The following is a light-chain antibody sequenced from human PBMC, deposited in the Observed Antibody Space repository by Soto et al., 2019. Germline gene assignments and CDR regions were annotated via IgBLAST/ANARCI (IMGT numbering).Light chain of an antibody. CDR3: QPRSNWPPG. CDR1: QSVGTF. J-gene: IGKJ5*01. CDR2: DTS. Sequence: ELVLTQSPATLSFSPGERATLSCRASQSVGTFLAWYQQKPGQVPRLLIYDTSKRATGIPARFSGSGSGTGFFLTISGLAPEDMAVYYCQPRSNWPPGFGQGTRVEIK. V-gene: IGKV3-11*01.